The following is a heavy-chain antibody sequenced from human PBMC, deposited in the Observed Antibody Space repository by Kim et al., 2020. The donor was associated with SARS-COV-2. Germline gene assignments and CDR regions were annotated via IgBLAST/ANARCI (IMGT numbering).Heavy chain of an antibody. J-gene: IGHJ4*02. Sequence: GGSLRLSCSASGFTFSDYAMSWFRQAPGKGLEWLGFVRNKAYGATTQYAASVRGRLTISREDSEGIAYLHMSSPKTEDTAVYYCTSGGGSGRYFFDYWGQGSLVTVSS. V-gene: IGHV3-49*03. CDR2: VRNKAYGATT. CDR3: TSGGGSGRYFFDY. D-gene: IGHD3-10*01. CDR1: GFTFSDYA.